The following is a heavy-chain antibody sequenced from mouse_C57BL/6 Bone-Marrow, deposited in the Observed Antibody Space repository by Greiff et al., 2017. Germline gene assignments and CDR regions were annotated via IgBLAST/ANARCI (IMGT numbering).Heavy chain of an antibody. CDR2: IYPGSGNT. CDR3: ARGTASTVVEGGYFDV. J-gene: IGHJ1*03. D-gene: IGHD1-1*01. Sequence: VKLMESGPELVKPGASVKISCKASGYSFTSYYIHWVKQRPGQGLEWIGWIYPGSGNTKYNEKFKGKATRTADTSSSTAYMQLSSLTSEDAAVYYCARGTASTVVEGGYFDVWGTGTTVTVSS. CDR1: GYSFTSYY. V-gene: IGHV1-66*01.